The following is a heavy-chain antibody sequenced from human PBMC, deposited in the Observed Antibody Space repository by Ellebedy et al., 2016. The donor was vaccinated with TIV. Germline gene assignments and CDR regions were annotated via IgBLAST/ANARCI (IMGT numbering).Heavy chain of an antibody. CDR3: ARVPGSFSLNWFDP. V-gene: IGHV3-48*02. Sequence: GGSLRLSXAASGFTFSSYSMNWVRQAPGKGLEWVSYISSSSSTIYYADSVKGPFTISRDNAKNSLYLQMNSLRDEDTAVYYCARVPGSFSLNWFDPWGQGTLVTVSS. CDR1: GFTFSSYS. D-gene: IGHD3-10*01. J-gene: IGHJ5*02. CDR2: ISSSSSTI.